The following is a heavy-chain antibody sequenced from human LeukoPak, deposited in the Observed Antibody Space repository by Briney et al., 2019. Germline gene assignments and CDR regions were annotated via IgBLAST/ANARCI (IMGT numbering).Heavy chain of an antibody. CDR2: IYPGDSDT. V-gene: IGHV5-51*01. Sequence: GESLKISCKGSGHNFVRYWIGWVRQLPGKGLEWMGLIYPGDSDTRYSPSFQGQVTLSADKFISTAYLQWNSLKTSDTAMYYCARRMGYNYELSTGGAFDIWGQGTMVTVSS. CDR3: ARRMGYNYELSTGGAFDI. D-gene: IGHD3-9*01. CDR1: GHNFVRYW. J-gene: IGHJ3*02.